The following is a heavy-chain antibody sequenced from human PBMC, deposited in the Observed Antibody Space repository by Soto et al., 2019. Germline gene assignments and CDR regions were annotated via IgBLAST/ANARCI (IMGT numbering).Heavy chain of an antibody. J-gene: IGHJ2*01. CDR1: GGTFSSYA. CDR3: ARDQPDLNDDYGDYYASQDCYFDL. V-gene: IGHV1-69*01. D-gene: IGHD4-17*01. Sequence: QVQLVQSGAEVKKPGSSVKVSCKASGGTFSSYAISWVRQAPGQGLEWMGGSIPIFGTANYAQKFQGRVKITADEYTSTAYMELSSLRYEATALYYCARDQPDLNDDYGDYYASQDCYFDLWGRGTLVTVYS. CDR2: SIPIFGTA.